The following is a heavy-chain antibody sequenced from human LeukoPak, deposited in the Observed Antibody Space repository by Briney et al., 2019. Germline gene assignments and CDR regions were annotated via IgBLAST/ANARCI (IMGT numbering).Heavy chain of an antibody. CDR1: GFTFSSYA. Sequence: GGSLRLSCAASGFTFSSYAMSWVRQAPGKRLEWVSAISDSGASTFYADSVRGRFTISRDSSKNTLYLEMNSLRAEDTAVYYCAKEALGNFDYWGQGTLVTVSS. D-gene: IGHD1-1*01. CDR3: AKEALGNFDY. J-gene: IGHJ4*02. V-gene: IGHV3-23*01. CDR2: ISDSGAST.